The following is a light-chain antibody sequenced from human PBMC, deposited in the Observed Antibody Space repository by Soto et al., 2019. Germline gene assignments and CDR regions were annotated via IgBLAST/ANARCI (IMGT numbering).Light chain of an antibody. V-gene: IGKV3D-20*02. CDR2: GAS. CDR3: QQRSNWPRIT. Sequence: ILFTQYPGTLSLSPGERAALSCRASQSFVNMYLAWDQQKPGQAPRLLMYGASRTPTGIPDRFSGSVSGTDFTLTISSLETEDFALYYCQQRSNWPRITFGQGTRLEIK. J-gene: IGKJ5*01. CDR1: QSFVNMY.